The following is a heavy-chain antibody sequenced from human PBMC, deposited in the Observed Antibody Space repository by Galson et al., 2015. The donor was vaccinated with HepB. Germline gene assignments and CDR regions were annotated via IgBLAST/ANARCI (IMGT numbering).Heavy chain of an antibody. CDR2: ISYDGSNK. J-gene: IGHJ4*02. V-gene: IGHV3-30*04. CDR1: GFTFSSYA. CDR3: AREISGWYPAGGF. D-gene: IGHD6-19*01. Sequence: SLRLSCAASGFTFSSYAMHWVRQAPGKGLEWVAVISYDGSNKYYADSVKGRFTISRDNAQNSLYLQMNSLRAEDTAVYYCAREISGWYPAGGFWGQGTLVTVSS.